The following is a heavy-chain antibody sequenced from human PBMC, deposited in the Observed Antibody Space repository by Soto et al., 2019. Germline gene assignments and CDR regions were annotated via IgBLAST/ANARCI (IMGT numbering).Heavy chain of an antibody. J-gene: IGHJ6*02. CDR3: AKELAELRYFDWLTSNYYYGMDV. V-gene: IGHV3-30*18. CDR1: GFTFSSYG. D-gene: IGHD3-9*01. CDR2: ISYDGSNK. Sequence: QVQLVESGGGVVQPGRSLRLSCAASGFTFSSYGMHWVRQAPGKGLEWVAVISYDGSNKYYADSVKGRFTISRDNYKNTLYLQMNSLRAEDTAVYYCAKELAELRYFDWLTSNYYYGMDVWGQGTTVTVSS.